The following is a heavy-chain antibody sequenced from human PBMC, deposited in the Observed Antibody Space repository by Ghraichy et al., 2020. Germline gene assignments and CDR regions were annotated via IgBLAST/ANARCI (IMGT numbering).Heavy chain of an antibody. Sequence: SQTLSLTCTVSRGSISNYYCNWFRQPPGKGLEWIGYVHGSGSTKYHPSLESRVTVSSDTAKNEFSLSLNSMTPADTAVYYCAGGTGWLQTYWGQGTLVTVSS. V-gene: IGHV4-59*01. CDR3: AGGTGWLQTY. D-gene: IGHD5-18*01. J-gene: IGHJ4*02. CDR2: VHGSGST. CDR1: RGSISNYY.